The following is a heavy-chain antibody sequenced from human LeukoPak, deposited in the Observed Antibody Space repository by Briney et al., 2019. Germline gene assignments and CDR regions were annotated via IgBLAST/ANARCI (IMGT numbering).Heavy chain of an antibody. CDR2: ISSSSSYI. J-gene: IGHJ4*02. CDR3: ARDRADTAMVPFDY. CDR1: GFTFSSYS. D-gene: IGHD5-18*01. Sequence: GGSLRLSCAASGFTFSSYSMNWVRQAPGKGLEWVSSISSSSSYIYYADSVKGRFTISRDNAKNSLYLQMNSLRAEDTAVYYCARDRADTAMVPFDYWGQGTLVTVPS. V-gene: IGHV3-21*01.